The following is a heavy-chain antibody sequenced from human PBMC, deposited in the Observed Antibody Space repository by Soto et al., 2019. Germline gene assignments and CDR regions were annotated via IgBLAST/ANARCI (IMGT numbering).Heavy chain of an antibody. J-gene: IGHJ5*02. Sequence: SETLSLTCAVHGGSFSGYYWSWIRQPPGKGLEWIGEINHSGSTNYNPSPKSRVTISVDTSKNQFSLKLSSVTAADTAVYYCARRSLYNWFDPWGQGTLVTVSS. V-gene: IGHV4-34*01. CDR3: ARRSLYNWFDP. CDR2: INHSGST. CDR1: GGSFSGYY.